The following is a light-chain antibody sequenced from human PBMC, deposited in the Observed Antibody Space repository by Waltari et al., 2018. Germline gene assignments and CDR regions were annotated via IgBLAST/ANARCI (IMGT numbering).Light chain of an antibody. J-gene: IGKJ1*01. Sequence: EIVMTQSPATLSVSPGEEATLSCRASQNINSNLAWYQQQPGQTPRLLIYGASTRAIGIPARVSGSGSGTEFTLTSSSLQSEDFALYYCQQYNNWPPWTFGQGTKVEIK. CDR1: QNINSN. CDR2: GAS. V-gene: IGKV3D-15*01. CDR3: QQYNNWPPWT.